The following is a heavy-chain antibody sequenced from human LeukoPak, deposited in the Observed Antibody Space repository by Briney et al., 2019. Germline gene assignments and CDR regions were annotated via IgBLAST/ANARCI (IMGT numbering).Heavy chain of an antibody. V-gene: IGHV3-7*01. CDR3: ARKARYYFDY. CDR1: GFTFSSYW. CDR2: IKQGGSEK. J-gene: IGHJ4*02. Sequence: PGGSLRLSCAASGFTFSSYWISWVRQAPGKGLEWVANIKQGGSEKYYVDSVKGRFTISRDNAKNSLYLQMNSLRAEDTAVYYCARKARYYFDYWGQGTLVTVSS.